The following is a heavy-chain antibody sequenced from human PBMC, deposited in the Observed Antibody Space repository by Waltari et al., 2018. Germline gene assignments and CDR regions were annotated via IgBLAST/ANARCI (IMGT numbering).Heavy chain of an antibody. Sequence: QVQLVESGGGVVQPGGSLRLPCAASGFTFRGFCRHWVRQAPGKGLEWVRFIRYDVSDKYYADFVKGRFSISRDNSKNTVYLQMNSLRPEDTAVYYCVSEGVAQPVHMSIFDYWGQGALVAVSS. CDR1: GFTFRGFC. CDR3: VSEGVAQPVHMSIFDY. D-gene: IGHD3-3*02. V-gene: IGHV3-30*02. CDR2: IRYDVSDK. J-gene: IGHJ4*02.